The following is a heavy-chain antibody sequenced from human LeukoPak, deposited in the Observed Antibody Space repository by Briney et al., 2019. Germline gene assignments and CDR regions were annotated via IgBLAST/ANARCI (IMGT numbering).Heavy chain of an antibody. V-gene: IGHV3-33*06. D-gene: IGHD3-22*01. Sequence: PGRSLRLSCAASGFTFSSYGMHWVRQAPGKGLEWVAVIWYDGSNKYYADSVKGRFTISRDNSQHTLYLQMNSLRAEDTAVYYCAKDRSAYYYDSSGPKDYWGQGTLVTVSS. J-gene: IGHJ4*02. CDR3: AKDRSAYYYDSSGPKDY. CDR1: GFTFSSYG. CDR2: IWYDGSNK.